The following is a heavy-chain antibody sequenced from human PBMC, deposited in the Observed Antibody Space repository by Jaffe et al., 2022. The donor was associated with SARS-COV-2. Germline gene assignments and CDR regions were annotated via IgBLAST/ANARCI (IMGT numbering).Heavy chain of an antibody. V-gene: IGHV3-23*01. Sequence: EVQLLESGGGLVQPGGSLSLSCAASGFTFSSYTMSWVRQAPGMGLEWVSSVSGSGANTYYADSVKGRLNISRDNSKNTLYLQMNSLRAEDTAVYYCARSRYDSGGYYSDYWGQGTLVTVSS. D-gene: IGHD3-22*01. CDR3: ARSRYDSGGYYSDY. CDR1: GFTFSSYT. J-gene: IGHJ4*02. CDR2: VSGSGANT.